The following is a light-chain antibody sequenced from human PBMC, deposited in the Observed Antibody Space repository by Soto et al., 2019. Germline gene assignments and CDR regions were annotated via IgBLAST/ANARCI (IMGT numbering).Light chain of an antibody. CDR2: DVS. J-gene: IGKJ4*01. CDR3: QQFSTYPLT. Sequence: AIQLTQSPSSLSASLGDRVTITCRSSQGITSAIAWYRQRPGMATELLIYDVSTLASGVTSRFSGSGSGTDFTLTISALQPEDFATYYCQQFSTYPLTFGGGTKVDIK. CDR1: QGITSA. V-gene: IGKV1-13*02.